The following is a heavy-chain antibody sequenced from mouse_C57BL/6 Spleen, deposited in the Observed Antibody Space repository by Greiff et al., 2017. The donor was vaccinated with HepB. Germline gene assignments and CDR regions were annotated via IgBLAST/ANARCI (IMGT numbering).Heavy chain of an antibody. CDR1: GFTFSDYY. Sequence: EVKVVESGGGLVQPGGSLKLSCAASGFTFSDYYMYWVRQTPEKRLEWVAYISNGGGSTYYPDTVKGRFTISRDNAKNTLYLQMSRLKSEDTAMYYCARDGNYEGFFDYWGQGTTLTVSS. V-gene: IGHV5-12*01. CDR2: ISNGGGST. J-gene: IGHJ2*01. D-gene: IGHD2-1*01. CDR3: ARDGNYEGFFDY.